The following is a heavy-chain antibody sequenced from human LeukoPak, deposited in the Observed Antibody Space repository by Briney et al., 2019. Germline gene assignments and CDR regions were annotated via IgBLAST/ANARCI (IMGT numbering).Heavy chain of an antibody. J-gene: IGHJ4*02. CDR3: AKDNYGSSVY. D-gene: IGHD3-10*01. Sequence: GESLRLSCAASGFTFSSYGMHWVRQAQGKGLERVAFIRNDGSNKYYADSVKGRFTISRDNSKNTLYLQMNSLRAEDTAVYYCAKDNYGSSVYWGQGTLVTVSS. V-gene: IGHV3-30*02. CDR2: IRNDGSNK. CDR1: GFTFSSYG.